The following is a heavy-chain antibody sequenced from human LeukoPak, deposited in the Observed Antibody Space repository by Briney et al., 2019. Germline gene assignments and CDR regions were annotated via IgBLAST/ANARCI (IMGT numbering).Heavy chain of an antibody. CDR2: IDTSSATI. J-gene: IGHJ2*01. CDR1: GFTFSSYW. CDR3: ARDLRAPTWYFDL. V-gene: IGHV3-48*01. Sequence: GGSLRLSCAMSGFTFSSYWMNWVRQAPGKGLEWISYIDTSSATIYYADSVKGRFTISRDNAKNSLYLQMNSLRAEDTAVYYRARDLRAPTWYFDLWGRGTLVTVSS.